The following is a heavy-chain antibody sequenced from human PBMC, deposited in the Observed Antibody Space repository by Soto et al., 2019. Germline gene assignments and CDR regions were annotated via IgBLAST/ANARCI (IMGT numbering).Heavy chain of an antibody. CDR1: GFTFSSYS. V-gene: IGHV3-48*02. CDR3: ARDLEWELSPYYFDY. Sequence: GGSLRLSCAASGFTFSSYSMNWVRQAPGKGLEWVSYISSSSSTIYYADSVKGRFTISRDNAKNSLYLQMNSLRDEDTAVYYCARDLEWELSPYYFDYWGQGTLVTVSS. CDR2: ISSSSSTI. J-gene: IGHJ4*02. D-gene: IGHD1-26*01.